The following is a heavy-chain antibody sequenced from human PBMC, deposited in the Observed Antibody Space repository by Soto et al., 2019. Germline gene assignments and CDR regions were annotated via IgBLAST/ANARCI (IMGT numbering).Heavy chain of an antibody. J-gene: IGHJ6*03. CDR1: GFTFSSYG. Sequence: GGSLRLSCAASGFTFSSYGMHWVRQAPGKGLGWVAVISYDGSNKYYADSVKGRFTISRDNSKNTLYLQMNSLRAEDTAVYYCAKTTGYCSSTSCYTAVWYKYYYYMDVWGKGTTVTVSS. CDR2: ISYDGSNK. V-gene: IGHV3-30*18. CDR3: AKTTGYCSSTSCYTAVWYKYYYYMDV. D-gene: IGHD2-2*02.